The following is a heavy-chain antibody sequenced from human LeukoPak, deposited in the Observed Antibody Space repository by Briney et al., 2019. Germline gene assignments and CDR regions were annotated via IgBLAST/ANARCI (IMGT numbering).Heavy chain of an antibody. CDR1: GGSISSGGYS. CDR2: IYHSGST. J-gene: IGHJ4*02. CDR3: ARGSGYDYPFDY. D-gene: IGHD5-12*01. Sequence: PSQTLSLTCAVSGGSISSGGYSWSWIRQPPGKGLEWIGYIYHSGSTYYNPSLKSRVTISVDRSKNQFSLKLSSVTAADTPVYYCARGSGYDYPFDYWGQGTLVTVSS. V-gene: IGHV4-30-2*01.